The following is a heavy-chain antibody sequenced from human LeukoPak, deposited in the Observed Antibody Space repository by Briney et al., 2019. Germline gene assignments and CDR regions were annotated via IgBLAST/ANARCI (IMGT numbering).Heavy chain of an antibody. Sequence: GASVKVSCKASGYSFTSYGITWVRRAPGQGLEWMGWISTKNGNTNYAQKLQGRVTMTTDTSTSTAYMELRSLRSDDTAVYYCARFLTVTNSWYFNLWGRGTLVTVSS. J-gene: IGHJ2*01. CDR2: ISTKNGNT. V-gene: IGHV1-18*04. CDR1: GYSFTSYG. CDR3: ARFLTVTNSWYFNL. D-gene: IGHD4-17*01.